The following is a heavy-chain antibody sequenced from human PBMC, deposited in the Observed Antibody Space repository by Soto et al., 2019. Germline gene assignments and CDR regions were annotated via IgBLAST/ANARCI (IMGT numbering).Heavy chain of an antibody. J-gene: IGHJ4*02. CDR1: GGYISSYY. V-gene: IGHV4-59*01. CDR2: IYYSGST. Sequence: PSETLSLTCSDTGGYISSYYWTWIRQPPGKGLEWSGNIYYSGSTNYNPSLKLRVTVSVDTPNNQFSLKLSSVTAADTAVYYCARFPRGYSYGHFDYWGQGTLVTVSS. D-gene: IGHD5-18*01. CDR3: ARFPRGYSYGHFDY.